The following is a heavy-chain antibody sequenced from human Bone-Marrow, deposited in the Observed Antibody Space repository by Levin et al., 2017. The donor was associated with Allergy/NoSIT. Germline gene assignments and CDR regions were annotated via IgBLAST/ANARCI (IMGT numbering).Heavy chain of an antibody. CDR2: IYSGGRT. J-gene: IGHJ6*02. CDR3: ARVREGSRTDAGMDV. Sequence: GGSLRLSCAASGFTVSSNYMTWVRQAPGKGLEWLSIIYSGGRTYYADSVKGRFTISRDNAKNTLYLQMNSLRAEDTAVYYCARVREGSRTDAGMDVWGQGTTVTVSS. V-gene: IGHV3-53*01. D-gene: IGHD3-10*01. CDR1: GFTVSSNY.